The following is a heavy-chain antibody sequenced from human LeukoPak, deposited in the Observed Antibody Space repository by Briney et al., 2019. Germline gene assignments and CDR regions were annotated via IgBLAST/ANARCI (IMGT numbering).Heavy chain of an antibody. CDR3: AGEVVGATDY. V-gene: IGHV4-59*01. D-gene: IGHD1-26*01. J-gene: IGHJ4*02. CDR2: IYYSGST. Sequence: SETLSLTCTVSGGSLSSYYWSWIRQPPGKGLEWIGYIYYSGSTNYNPSLKSRVTISVDTSKNQFSLKLSSVTAADTAVYYCAGEVVGATDYWGQGTLVTVSS. CDR1: GGSLSSYY.